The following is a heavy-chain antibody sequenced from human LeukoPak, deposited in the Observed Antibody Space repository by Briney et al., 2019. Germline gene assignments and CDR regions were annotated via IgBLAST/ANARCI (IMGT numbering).Heavy chain of an antibody. CDR2: IKQDGSEE. D-gene: IGHD3-9*01. CDR3: ARDRFFDSSLYGYYYYGLAV. J-gene: IGHJ6*02. V-gene: IGHV3-7*01. CDR1: GFTFSSYW. Sequence: PGGSLRLSCAASGFTFSSYWMTWVRQAPGKGLEWVANIKQDGSEEHYVDSVKGRFIISRENAKMSLSLHMTSLRDEDTAVYYCARDRFFDSSLYGYYYYGLAVWGQGTTVIVSS.